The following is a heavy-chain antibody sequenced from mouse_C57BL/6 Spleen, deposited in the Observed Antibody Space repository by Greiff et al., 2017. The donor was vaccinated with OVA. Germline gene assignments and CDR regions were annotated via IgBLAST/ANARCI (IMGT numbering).Heavy chain of an antibody. D-gene: IGHD1-1*01. CDR2: IYPRDGST. Sequence: QVQLQQSDAELVKPGASVKISCKVSGYTFTDHTIHWMKQRPEQGLEWIGYIYPRDGSTKYNEKFKGKATLTADKSSSTAYMQLNSLTSEDSAVYFCARPYYYGSSSHYFDYWGQGTTLTVSS. CDR3: ARPYYYGSSSHYFDY. J-gene: IGHJ2*01. CDR1: GYTFTDHT. V-gene: IGHV1-78*01.